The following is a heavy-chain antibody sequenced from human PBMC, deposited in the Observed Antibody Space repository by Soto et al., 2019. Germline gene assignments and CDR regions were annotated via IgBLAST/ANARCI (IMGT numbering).Heavy chain of an antibody. J-gene: IGHJ3*02. CDR3: ARGPYCSSTSCYRRRVAFDI. Sequence: PSQTLSLTCAISGDSVSSNSAAWNWIRQSPSRGLEWLGRTYYRSKWYNDYAVSVKSRITINPDTSKNQFSLKLSSVTAADTAVYYCARGPYCSSTSCYRRRVAFDIWGQGTMVTVSS. D-gene: IGHD2-2*01. CDR2: TYYRSKWYN. CDR1: GDSVSSNSAA. V-gene: IGHV6-1*01.